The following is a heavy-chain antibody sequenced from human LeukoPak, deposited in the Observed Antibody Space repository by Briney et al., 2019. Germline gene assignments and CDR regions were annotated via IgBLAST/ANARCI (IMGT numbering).Heavy chain of an antibody. CDR1: GYTFTSYD. CDR3: ARGFRSDSSGRKFDC. Sequence: ASVKVSCKASGYTFTSYDINWVRQATGQGLEWMGCMNPNSGNTGYAQKFQDRVTMTRNTSIGTAYMELSSLGSEDTAMYYCARGFRSDSSGRKFDCWGQGTLVTVSS. J-gene: IGHJ4*02. V-gene: IGHV1-8*01. D-gene: IGHD3-22*01. CDR2: MNPNSGNT.